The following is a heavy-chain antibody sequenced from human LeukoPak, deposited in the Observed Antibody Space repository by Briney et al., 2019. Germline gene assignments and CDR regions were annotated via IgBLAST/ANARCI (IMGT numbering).Heavy chain of an antibody. V-gene: IGHV3-21*01. Sequence: GGSLRLSCAASGFTFSSYSMNWVRQAPGKGLEWVSSISSSSSYIYYADSVKGRFTISRDNAKNSLYLQMNSLRAEDTAVYYCAREMDSSGWHDAFDIWGQGTMVTVSS. J-gene: IGHJ3*02. CDR2: ISSSSSYI. CDR1: GFTFSSYS. D-gene: IGHD6-19*01. CDR3: AREMDSSGWHDAFDI.